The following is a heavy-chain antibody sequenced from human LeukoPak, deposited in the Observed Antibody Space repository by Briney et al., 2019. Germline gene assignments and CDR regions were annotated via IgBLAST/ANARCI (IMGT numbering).Heavy chain of an antibody. CDR3: AKVDWVYSSNLDFDY. D-gene: IGHD5-18*01. J-gene: IGHJ4*02. CDR2: ITGSGDGT. Sequence: GGSLRLSCAASGFTFSTYAMTWVRQAPGKGLEWVSSITGSGDGTSAADSVKGRFTISRDNSKNTLYLQMNSLRAEDTAVYYCAKVDWVYSSNLDFDYWGQGTLVTVSS. V-gene: IGHV3-23*01. CDR1: GFTFSTYA.